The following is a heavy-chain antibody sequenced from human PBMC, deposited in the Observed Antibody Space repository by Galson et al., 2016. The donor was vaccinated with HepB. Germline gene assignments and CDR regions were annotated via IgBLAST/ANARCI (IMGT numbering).Heavy chain of an antibody. CDR3: ARDWGGNYRGNSALSA. CDR2: IWSDGSNE. J-gene: IGHJ5*02. CDR1: GFTFSSYA. D-gene: IGHD4-23*01. V-gene: IGHV3-33*07. Sequence: SLRLSCAASGFTFSSYAMYWVRQAPGKGLEWEATIWSDGSNEYYGDSVEGRVTISRDNFKNTLYLHMNSLRADDTAVYYCARDWGGNYRGNSALSAWGQGTLVTVSP.